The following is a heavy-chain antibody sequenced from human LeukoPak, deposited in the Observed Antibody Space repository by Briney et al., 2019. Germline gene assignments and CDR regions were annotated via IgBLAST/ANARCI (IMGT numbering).Heavy chain of an antibody. CDR1: GFTLSSYW. CDR3: AGSMGYNWFDL. J-gene: IGHJ5*02. CDR2: IKSDGTSS. D-gene: IGHD1-26*01. Sequence: PGGSLRLSCVASGFTLSSYWMHWVRQAPGKGLVWVSRIKSDGTSSTYADSVKGRFTISRDNAKNTLYLQMNSLRAEDTAVYYCAGSMGYNWFDLWGQGTLVTVSS. V-gene: IGHV3-74*01.